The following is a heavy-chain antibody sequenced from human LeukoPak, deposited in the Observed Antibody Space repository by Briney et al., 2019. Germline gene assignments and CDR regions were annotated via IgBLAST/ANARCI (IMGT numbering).Heavy chain of an antibody. CDR1: GFTLSSYA. D-gene: IGHD2-15*01. J-gene: IGHJ4*02. CDR3: AKAPVTTCRGAFCYSFDY. CDR2: ISDTGNT. Sequence: PGGSLRLSCATSGFTLSSYAMSWVRQAPGKGLEWVSAISDTGNTYHADSVEGRFTISRDSSKNTLFLQMNRLRPEDAAVYYCAKAPVTTCRGAFCYSFDYWGLGTLVTVSS. V-gene: IGHV3-23*01.